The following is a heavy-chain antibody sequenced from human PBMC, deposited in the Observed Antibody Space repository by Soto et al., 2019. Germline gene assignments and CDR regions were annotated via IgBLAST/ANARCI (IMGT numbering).Heavy chain of an antibody. J-gene: IGHJ6*02. CDR3: ARIRVSYSNYDHYYYYYGMDV. D-gene: IGHD4-4*01. Sequence: ESGPTLVNPTQTLTLTCTFSGFSLSTSGMCVSWIRQPPGKALEWLALIDWDDDKYYSTSLKTRLTISKDTSKNQVVLTMTNMDPVDTATYYCARIRVSYSNYDHYYYYYGMDVWGQGTTVTVSS. CDR2: IDWDDDK. CDR1: GFSLSTSGMC. V-gene: IGHV2-70*01.